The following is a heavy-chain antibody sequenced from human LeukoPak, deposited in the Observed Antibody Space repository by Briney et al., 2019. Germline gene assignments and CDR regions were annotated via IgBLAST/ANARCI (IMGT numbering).Heavy chain of an antibody. CDR1: GFTFSHSS. D-gene: IGHD3-10*01. CDR2: ISTSSSYI. V-gene: IGHV3-21*01. J-gene: IGHJ4*02. Sequence: GGSLRLSCAASGFTFSHSSMNWVRQAPGKGLEWVSSISTSSSYIYYADSVEGRFTISRDNAKNSLYLQMNSLRAEDTAVYYCARSQEGTGSYQSWGQGTLVTVSS. CDR3: ARSQEGTGSYQS.